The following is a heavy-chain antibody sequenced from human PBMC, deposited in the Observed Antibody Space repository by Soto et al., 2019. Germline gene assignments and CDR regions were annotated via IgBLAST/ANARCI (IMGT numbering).Heavy chain of an antibody. CDR2: ISNSGDTI. V-gene: IGHV3-11*01. Sequence: PGGSLRLSCAASEFTFSGFYMSWIRQAPGKGLEWVSYISNSGDTIYYADSVKGRFTISRDNAKNSVYLQMNSGRAEDTAVYYRADQLWAFDIWGQGTMVTVSS. CDR1: EFTFSGFY. D-gene: IGHD1-1*01. CDR3: ADQLWAFDI. J-gene: IGHJ3*02.